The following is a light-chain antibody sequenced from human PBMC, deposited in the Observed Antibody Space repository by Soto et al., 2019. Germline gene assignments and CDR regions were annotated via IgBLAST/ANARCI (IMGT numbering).Light chain of an antibody. CDR1: QSISTW. V-gene: IGKV1-5*01. CDR3: QKYNSALTWT. CDR2: DAS. J-gene: IGKJ1*01. Sequence: DIQITQSPSTLSASVGDSVTITCRASQSISTWLAWYQQKPGKAPNLLIYDASSLASGVPSRFSGSGSGTEFTLTISSLQPEDVATYYCQKYNSALTWTFGQGTKVDIK.